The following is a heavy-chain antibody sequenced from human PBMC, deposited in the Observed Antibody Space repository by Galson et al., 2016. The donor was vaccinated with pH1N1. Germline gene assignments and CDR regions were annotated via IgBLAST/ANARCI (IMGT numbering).Heavy chain of an antibody. D-gene: IGHD5-18*01. V-gene: IGHV1-18*01. Sequence: SVKVSCKASGYTFTSFGITWVRQAPGQGLEWMGWINAHNGHTDYAQRLQGRVAMTTDTSTSTAYMELRSLRSDDTAVYFCARGFRGGYNYALFDHWGQGSLVIVSS. CDR2: INAHNGHT. CDR1: GYTFTSFG. J-gene: IGHJ4*02. CDR3: ARGFRGGYNYALFDH.